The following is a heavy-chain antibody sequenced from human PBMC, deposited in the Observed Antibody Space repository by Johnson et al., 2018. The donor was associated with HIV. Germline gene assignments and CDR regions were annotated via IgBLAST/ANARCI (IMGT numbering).Heavy chain of an antibody. CDR1: GFTFSDYY. D-gene: IGHD3-22*01. CDR2: ISSTGSSI. V-gene: IGHV3-11*04. Sequence: QVQLVESGGGLVKPGGSLRLSCAASGFTFSDYYMNWIRQAPGKGLEWVSYISSTGSSIKYVDSVKGRFTISRDNSKNTLYLQMNSLRAEDTAVYYCAREKQNYYDSSGYAFDIWGQGTMVTVSS. J-gene: IGHJ3*02. CDR3: AREKQNYYDSSGYAFDI.